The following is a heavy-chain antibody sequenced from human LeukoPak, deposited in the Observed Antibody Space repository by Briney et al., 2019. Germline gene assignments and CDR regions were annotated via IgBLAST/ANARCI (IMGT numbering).Heavy chain of an antibody. J-gene: IGHJ1*01. D-gene: IGHD3-22*01. Sequence: GGSLRLSCAASGFTFSSYSMNWVRQAPGKGLEWVSSISSSSSYIYYADSVKGRFTISRDNAKNSLYLQMNSLRAEDTAVYYCARSHYYDSSGYYYYLSEYFQHWGQGTLVTVSS. CDR1: GFTFSSYS. CDR2: ISSSSSYI. CDR3: ARSHYYDSSGYYYYLSEYFQH. V-gene: IGHV3-21*01.